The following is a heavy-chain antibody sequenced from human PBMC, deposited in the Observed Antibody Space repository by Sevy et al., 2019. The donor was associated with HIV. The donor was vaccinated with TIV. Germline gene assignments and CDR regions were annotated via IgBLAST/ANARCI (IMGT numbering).Heavy chain of an antibody. CDR3: ARKYSYSSNYDY. CDR1: GGSISGYY. V-gene: IGHV4-59*01. J-gene: IGHJ4*02. D-gene: IGHD5-18*01. Sequence: SETLSLTCTVSGGSISGYYWTWVRQSPGKGLEWVGYIYYSGSTNYNPSLEGGVTISGDTSKNQFSLRLTSVTAADTAVYYCARKYSYSSNYDYWGQGTLVTVSS. CDR2: IYYSGST.